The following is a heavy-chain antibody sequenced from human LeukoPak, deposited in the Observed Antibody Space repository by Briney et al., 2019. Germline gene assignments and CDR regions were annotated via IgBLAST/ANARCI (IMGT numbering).Heavy chain of an antibody. CDR3: ARDPSSGGSFDY. CDR2: NSANNGDT. J-gene: IGHJ4*02. D-gene: IGHD3-16*01. CDR1: GSTFTSYG. Sequence: ASVKVSCKASGSTFTSYGITWVRQAPGQGLEWIGWNSANNGDTHYAQKLHARATMSTDTSTSTGYMELRSLKSDDPAVSYCARDPSSGGSFDYWGQGTLVTVSS. V-gene: IGHV1-18*01.